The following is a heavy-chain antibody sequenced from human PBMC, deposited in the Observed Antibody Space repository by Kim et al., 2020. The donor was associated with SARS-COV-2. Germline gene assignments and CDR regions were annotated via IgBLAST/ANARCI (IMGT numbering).Heavy chain of an antibody. J-gene: IGHJ4*02. CDR1: GFTFSSYG. CDR2: ISYDGSNK. CDR3: ARDVDDFWSGGYFDY. Sequence: GGSLRLSCAASGFTFSSYGMHWVRQAPGKGLEWVAVISYDGSNKYYADSVKGRFTISRDNSKNTLYLQMNSLRAEDTAVYYCARDVDDFWSGGYFDYWGQGTLVTVSS. V-gene: IGHV3-30*03. D-gene: IGHD3-3*01.